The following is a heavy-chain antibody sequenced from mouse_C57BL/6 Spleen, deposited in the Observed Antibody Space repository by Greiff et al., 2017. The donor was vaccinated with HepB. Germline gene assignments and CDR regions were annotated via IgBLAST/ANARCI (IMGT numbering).Heavy chain of an antibody. CDR3: AREGGESYFDY. Sequence: VQRVESGPELVKPGASVKISCKASGYAFSSSWMNWVKQRPGKGLEWIGRIYPGDGDTNYNGKFKGKATLTADKSSSTAYMQLSSLTSEDSAVYFCAREGGESYFDYWGQGTTLTVSS. J-gene: IGHJ2*01. CDR1: GYAFSSSW. CDR2: IYPGDGDT. V-gene: IGHV1-82*01.